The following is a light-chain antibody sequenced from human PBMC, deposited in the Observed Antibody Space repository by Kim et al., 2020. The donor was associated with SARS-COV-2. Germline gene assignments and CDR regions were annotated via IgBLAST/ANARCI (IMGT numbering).Light chain of an antibody. J-gene: IGKJ1*01. CDR3: QQYNSNSPRT. V-gene: IGKV1-5*03. CDR1: QSVSSW. CDR2: KAS. Sequence: DIQMTQSPSTLSASVGDRVTITCRASQSVSSWLAWYQQIPGKAPKLLIYKASSLESGVPSRFSGRGSGTEFTLTINSLQPEDFATYYCQQYNSNSPRTFGQGTKVDIK.